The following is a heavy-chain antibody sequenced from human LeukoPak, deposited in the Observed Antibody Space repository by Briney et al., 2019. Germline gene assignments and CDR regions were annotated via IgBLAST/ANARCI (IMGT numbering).Heavy chain of an antibody. D-gene: IGHD2-2*01. CDR1: GCRFTSYD. CDR2: INPSGGST. Sequence: ASVKVSCKASGCRFTSYDMHWVRQAPGQGLEWMGIINPSGGSTSYAQRFQGRVAMTRDTSTTTVYMEVNSLTSEDTAVYFCARDGPTAAPFDYWGQGTLITVSS. CDR3: ARDGPTAAPFDY. J-gene: IGHJ4*02. V-gene: IGHV1-46*01.